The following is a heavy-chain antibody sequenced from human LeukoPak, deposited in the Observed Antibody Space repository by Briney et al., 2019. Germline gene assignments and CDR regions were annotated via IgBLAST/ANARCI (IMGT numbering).Heavy chain of an antibody. J-gene: IGHJ4*02. D-gene: IGHD2-2*02. CDR1: GFTFSSYA. V-gene: IGHV3-23*01. CDR2: ISGSGGST. CDR3: AKGGRGTFVVVPAAILPLDY. Sequence: GGSLRLSYAASGFTFSSYAMSWVRQAPGKGLEWVSAISGSGGSTYYADSVKGRFTISRDNSKNTLYLQMNSLRAEDTAVYYCAKGGRGTFVVVPAAILPLDYWGQGTLVTVSS.